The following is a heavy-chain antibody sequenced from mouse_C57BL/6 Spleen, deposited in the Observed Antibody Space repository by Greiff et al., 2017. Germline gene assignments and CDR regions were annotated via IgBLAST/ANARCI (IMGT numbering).Heavy chain of an antibody. D-gene: IGHD2-1*01. CDR1: GFTFSDYG. CDR2: ISSCSSTI. Sequence: EVKLVESGGGLVKPGGSLKLSCAASGFTFSDYGMHWVRQAPEKGLEWVAYISSCSSTIYYADTVKGRFTISRDNAKNTLFLQMTRLRSEATAMYYCAKYGNYWYFDVWGTGTTVTVSS. J-gene: IGHJ1*03. V-gene: IGHV5-17*01. CDR3: AKYGNYWYFDV.